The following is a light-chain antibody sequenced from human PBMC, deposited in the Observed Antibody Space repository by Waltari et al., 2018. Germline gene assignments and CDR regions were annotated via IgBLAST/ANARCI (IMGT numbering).Light chain of an antibody. CDR3: QQRSSWPLT. CDR1: QSVSSS. Sequence: EIVLTQSQATLSLSSGDRATLSCRASQSVSSSLAWYKQRPGQAPRLLIYDASNRATGIPARFSGSGSGTDFTLTISSLEPEDFAVYYCQQRSSWPLTFGGGTKVEVK. J-gene: IGKJ4*01. CDR2: DAS. V-gene: IGKV3-11*01.